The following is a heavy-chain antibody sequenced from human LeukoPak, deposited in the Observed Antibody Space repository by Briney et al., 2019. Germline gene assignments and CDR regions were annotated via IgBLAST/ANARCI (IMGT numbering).Heavy chain of an antibody. J-gene: IGHJ4*02. CDR2: IYYSGCT. V-gene: IGHV4-59*01. CDR1: GGSISSYY. CDR3: ARGSSGWYSHLGY. Sequence: SETLSLTCTVSGGSISSYYWNWIRQPPGKGLEWIGYIYYSGCTNYNPSLKSRVTISLDTSKNQFSLKLSSVTAADTAVYYCARGSSGWYSHLGYWGQGTLVTVSS. D-gene: IGHD6-19*01.